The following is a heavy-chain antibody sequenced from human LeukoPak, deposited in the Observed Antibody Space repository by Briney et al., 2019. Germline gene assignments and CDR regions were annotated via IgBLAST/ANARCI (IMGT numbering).Heavy chain of an antibody. CDR2: IYYSGST. CDR3: ARAGGVGLHYYDSSGYRLFDY. CDR1: GGSISSYY. V-gene: IGHV4-59*12. J-gene: IGHJ4*02. Sequence: PSETLSLTCTVSGGSISSYYWSWIRQPPGKGLEWIGYIYYSGSTNYNPSLKSRVTISVDTSKNQFSLKLGSVTAADTAVYYCARAGGVGLHYYDSSGYRLFDYWGQGTLVTVSS. D-gene: IGHD3-22*01.